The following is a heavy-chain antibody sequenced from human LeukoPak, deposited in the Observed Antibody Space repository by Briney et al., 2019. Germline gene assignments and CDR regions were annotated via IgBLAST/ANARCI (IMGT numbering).Heavy chain of an antibody. CDR2: VNPSGGST. Sequence: ASVKVSCKASGYTFTSYGISWVRQAPGQGLEWMGIVNPSGGSTSYAQKFQGRVTMTRDMSTSTVYMELSSLRSEDTAVYYCARDAGPYSGSYDDAFDIWGQGTMVTVSS. V-gene: IGHV1-46*01. CDR1: GYTFTSYG. J-gene: IGHJ3*02. D-gene: IGHD1-26*01. CDR3: ARDAGPYSGSYDDAFDI.